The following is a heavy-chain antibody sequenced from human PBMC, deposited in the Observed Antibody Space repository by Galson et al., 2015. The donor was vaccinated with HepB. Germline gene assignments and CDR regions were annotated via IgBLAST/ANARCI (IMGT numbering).Heavy chain of an antibody. Sequence: SLRLSCAASGFTFSDYYMSWIRQAPGKGLEWVSYISSSGSTIYYADSVKGRFTISRDNAKNSLYLQMNSLRAEDTAVYYCARDHSGGPPSVYFDYWGQGTLVTVSS. CDR3: ARDHSGGPPSVYFDY. CDR1: GFTFSDYY. V-gene: IGHV3-11*01. CDR2: ISSSGSTI. J-gene: IGHJ4*02. D-gene: IGHD3-10*01.